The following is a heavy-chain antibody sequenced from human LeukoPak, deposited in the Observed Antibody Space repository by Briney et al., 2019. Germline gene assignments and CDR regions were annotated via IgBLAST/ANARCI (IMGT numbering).Heavy chain of an antibody. V-gene: IGHV3-30*18. Sequence: PGRSLRLSCAASGFTFSSYGMHWVRQAPGKGLEWVALISYEGSNKYYADSVKGRLTISRDTSKNTLYLQMNSLRAEDTAVYYCAKDWVGGSYHDAFDIWGQGTMVTVSS. CDR1: GFTFSSYG. D-gene: IGHD1-26*01. CDR2: ISYEGSNK. CDR3: AKDWVGGSYHDAFDI. J-gene: IGHJ3*02.